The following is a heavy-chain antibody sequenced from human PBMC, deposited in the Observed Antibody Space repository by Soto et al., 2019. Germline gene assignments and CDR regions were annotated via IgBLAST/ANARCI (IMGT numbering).Heavy chain of an antibody. D-gene: IGHD5-18*01. J-gene: IGHJ6*02. CDR1: GYSFTSYW. V-gene: IGHV5-51*01. Sequence: GECRKISRKGSGYSFTSYWVGCVPHMPGKGLKGMGIIYPGDSNTRYSPCFQGQVTNSADKYISTAYLQWSSLKASDTAMYYCARTGSGYSHAFAGGRGQGTTGTGPS. CDR3: ARTGSGYSHAFAGG. CDR2: IYPGDSNT.